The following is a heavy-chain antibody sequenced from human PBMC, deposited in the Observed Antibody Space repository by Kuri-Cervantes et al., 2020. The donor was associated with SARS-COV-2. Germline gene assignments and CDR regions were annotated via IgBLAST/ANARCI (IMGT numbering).Heavy chain of an antibody. J-gene: IGHJ4*02. Sequence: GESLKISCAASGFSLSAYSMHWVRQAPGTGLKWVAFIRYDGSNKYYADFVKGRFTISSDKSDNTLYLQMNSLRAEDTAVYYCARSWSGSYLGPFDYWGQGTLVTVSS. CDR2: IRYDGSNK. CDR1: GFSLSAYS. CDR3: ARSWSGSYLGPFDY. D-gene: IGHD1-26*01. V-gene: IGHV3-30*02.